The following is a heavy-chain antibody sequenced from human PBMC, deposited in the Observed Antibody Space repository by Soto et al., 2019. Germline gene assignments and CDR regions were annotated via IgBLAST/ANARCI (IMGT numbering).Heavy chain of an antibody. D-gene: IGHD6-13*01. Sequence: GGSLRLSCAASGFTFSSYAMHWVRQAPGKGLEWVAVISYDGSNKYYADSVKGRFTISRDNSKNTLYLQMNSLRAEDTAVYYCARDVAAGYYYYGMDVCGQGITVTVAS. CDR3: ARDVAAGYYYYGMDV. V-gene: IGHV3-30-3*01. J-gene: IGHJ6*02. CDR1: GFTFSSYA. CDR2: ISYDGSNK.